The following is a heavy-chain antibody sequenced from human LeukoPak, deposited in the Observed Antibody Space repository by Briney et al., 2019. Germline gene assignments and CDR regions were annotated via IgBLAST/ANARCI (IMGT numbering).Heavy chain of an antibody. CDR3: AKDLRYDSSGYFDY. V-gene: IGHV3-23*01. Sequence: PGGSLRHSCAASGVTFSSYAMSWVRQAPGKGLEWVSGISGTGGRTYYADSVKGRFTISRDNSKNTLYLQMNSLRAEDTAVYYCAKDLRYDSSGYFDYWGQGTRVTVSS. CDR1: GVTFSSYA. D-gene: IGHD3-22*01. CDR2: ISGTGGRT. J-gene: IGHJ4*02.